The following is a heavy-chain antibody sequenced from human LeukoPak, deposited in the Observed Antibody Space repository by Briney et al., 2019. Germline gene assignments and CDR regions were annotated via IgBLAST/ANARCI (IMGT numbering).Heavy chain of an antibody. V-gene: IGHV1-18*01. CDR1: GYTFTSYG. D-gene: IGHD6-13*01. CDR3: AREGYSSSWYPPFHYYYMDV. Sequence: ASVKVSCKASGYTFTSYGISWVRQAPGQGLEWMGWISAYNGNTNYAQKLQGRVTMTTDTSTSTAYMELRSLRSDDTAVYYCAREGYSSSWYPPFHYYYMDVWGKGTTVTASS. J-gene: IGHJ6*03. CDR2: ISAYNGNT.